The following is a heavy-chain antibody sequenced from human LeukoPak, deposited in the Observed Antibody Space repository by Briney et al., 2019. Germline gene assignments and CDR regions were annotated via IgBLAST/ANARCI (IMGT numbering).Heavy chain of an antibody. V-gene: IGHV3-48*04. CDR3: ASGSSGWYGEI. CDR2: ISSSSSTI. CDR1: GFTFSSYS. D-gene: IGHD6-19*01. Sequence: GGSLRLSCAASGFTFSSYSMTWVRQAPGKGLEWVSYISSSSSTIYYADSVKGRFTISRDNAKNSLYLQMNSLRAEDTAVYCCASGSSGWYGEIWGQGTLVTVSS. J-gene: IGHJ4*02.